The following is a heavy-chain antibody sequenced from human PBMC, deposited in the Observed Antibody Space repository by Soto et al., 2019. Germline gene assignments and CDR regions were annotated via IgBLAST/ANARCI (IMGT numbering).Heavy chain of an antibody. V-gene: IGHV3-48*03. D-gene: IGHD2-2*02. CDR3: ASRNTGGFDY. CDR2: ISSSGTTI. Sequence: EGHLVESGGGLVQPGGSLRLSCAASGFTFSSYEVNWVRQAPGKGLEWVSYISSSGTTIYYADSVKGRFTISRDNAKNSLYLQMNSLRVEDTAVYYCASRNTGGFDYWSQGTLVTVSS. CDR1: GFTFSSYE. J-gene: IGHJ4*02.